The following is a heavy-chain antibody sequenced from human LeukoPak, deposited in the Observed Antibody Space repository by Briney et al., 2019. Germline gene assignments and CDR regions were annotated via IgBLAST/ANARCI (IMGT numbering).Heavy chain of an antibody. Sequence: GESLHISCQASGYSFTSYWIGWVRQTPGKRLGWVGIIYYGDSDTRYSTSLQGQVTISADKSISTAYLPWSSLKASDTAMYYCARPLGEDYEILSGHDAFDIWGQGTMVTVSS. J-gene: IGHJ3*02. CDR3: ARPLGEDYEILSGHDAFDI. CDR2: IYYGDSDT. D-gene: IGHD3-9*01. V-gene: IGHV5-51*01. CDR1: GYSFTSYW.